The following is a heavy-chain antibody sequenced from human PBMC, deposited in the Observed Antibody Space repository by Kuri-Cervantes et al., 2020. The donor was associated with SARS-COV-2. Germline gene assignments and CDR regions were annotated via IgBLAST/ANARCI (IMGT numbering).Heavy chain of an antibody. V-gene: IGHV1-18*01. J-gene: IGHJ6*02. CDR3: ARGEERAARGNYYYYYGMDV. D-gene: IGHD6-6*01. Sequence: ASVTVSCKASGYTFTSYGISWVRQAPGQGLEWMGWISAYNGNTNYAQKLQGRVTMTTDTSTSTAYMELRSLRSEDTAVYYCARGEERAARGNYYYYYGMDVWGQGTTVTVSS. CDR2: ISAYNGNT. CDR1: GYTFTSYG.